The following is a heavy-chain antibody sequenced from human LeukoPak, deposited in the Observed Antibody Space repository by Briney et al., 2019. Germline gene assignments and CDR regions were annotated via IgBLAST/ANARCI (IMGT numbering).Heavy chain of an antibody. CDR2: IIPILDIA. D-gene: IGHD5-12*01. V-gene: IGHV1-69*02. Sequence: SVKVSCKVSGGTFSGYTINWVRQAPGQGLEWMGRIIPILDIANYAQNFQDRVSITADKSTYTAYLELTNLRSEDTAMYYCARVNSGFDWVPEWYFDLWGRGTLVTVSS. CDR1: GGTFSGYT. J-gene: IGHJ2*01. CDR3: ARVNSGFDWVPEWYFDL.